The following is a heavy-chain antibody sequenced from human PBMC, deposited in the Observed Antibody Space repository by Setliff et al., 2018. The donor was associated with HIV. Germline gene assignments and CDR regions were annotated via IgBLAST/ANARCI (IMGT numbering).Heavy chain of an antibody. D-gene: IGHD6-6*01. CDR1: GFSFSNYW. CDR2: INQDGSGK. Sequence: GGSLRLSCAASGFSFSNYWMNWVRQVPGKGLEWVANINQDGSGKKYVDSMKGRLTISRDNAKNSLYLQMTSLRAEDTALYFCARDPRTDSSYAWFDSWGQGTLVTVSS. V-gene: IGHV3-7*03. CDR3: ARDPRTDSSYAWFDS. J-gene: IGHJ5*01.